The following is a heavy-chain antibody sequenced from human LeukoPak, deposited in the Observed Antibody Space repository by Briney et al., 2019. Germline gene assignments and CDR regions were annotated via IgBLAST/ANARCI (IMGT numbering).Heavy chain of an antibody. J-gene: IGHJ3*02. CDR2: INSDGTSS. V-gene: IGHV3-74*01. CDR3: AREPYSSLAFDI. D-gene: IGHD5-18*01. Sequence: GGSLRLSCAASGFTFSSYWMHWVRQAPGKGLLWVSRINSDGTSSTYADSVKGRFTISRDNAENTLYLQINSLRDEDTAVYFCAREPYSSLAFDIWGQETMDTVSS. CDR1: GFTFSSYW.